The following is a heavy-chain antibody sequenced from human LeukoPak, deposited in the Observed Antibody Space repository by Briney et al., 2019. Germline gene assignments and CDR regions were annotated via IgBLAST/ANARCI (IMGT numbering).Heavy chain of an antibody. J-gene: IGHJ5*02. CDR3: AKVSRLRGEAAHWFDP. V-gene: IGHV3-30*02. Sequence: GGSLRLSCAASGFTFSSYGMHWVRQAPGKGLEWVAFIRYDGSNKYYADSVKGRFTISRDNSKNTLYLQMNSLRAEDTAVYYCAKVSRLRGEAAHWFDPRGQGTLVTVSS. CDR2: IRYDGSNK. D-gene: IGHD5/OR15-5a*01. CDR1: GFTFSSYG.